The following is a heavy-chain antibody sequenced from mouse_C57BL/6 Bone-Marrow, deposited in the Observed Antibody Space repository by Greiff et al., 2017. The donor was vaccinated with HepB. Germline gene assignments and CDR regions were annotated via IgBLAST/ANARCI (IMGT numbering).Heavy chain of an antibody. J-gene: IGHJ4*01. CDR1: GYSFTGYY. CDR3: AREGTIYYYLVGGMDY. CDR2: INPSTGGT. D-gene: IGHD1-1*01. V-gene: IGHV1-42*01. Sequence: VQLKESGPELVKPGASVKISCKASGYSFTGYYMNWVKQSPEKSLEWIGEINPSTGGTTYNQKFKAKATLTVDKSSSTAYMQLKSLTSEDSAVYYCAREGTIYYYLVGGMDYWGQGKAVTVTS.